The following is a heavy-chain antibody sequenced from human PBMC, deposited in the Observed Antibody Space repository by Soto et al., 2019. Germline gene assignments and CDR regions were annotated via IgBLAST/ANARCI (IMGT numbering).Heavy chain of an antibody. Sequence: SETLSLTCIISGDSTSNYYWSWVRQSPGKGLEWIGYISYSGNTNYNPSLKSRVTISVDTSKDQLSLKVTSVTAADTAMYYCACPRGKRGSTIDYWGQGTQVTVSS. CDR2: ISYSGNT. V-gene: IGHV4-59*01. CDR3: ACPRGKRGSTIDY. CDR1: GDSTSNYY. D-gene: IGHD2-15*01. J-gene: IGHJ4*02.